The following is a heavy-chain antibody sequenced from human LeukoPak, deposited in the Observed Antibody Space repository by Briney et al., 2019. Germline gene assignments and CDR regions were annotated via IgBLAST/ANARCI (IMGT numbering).Heavy chain of an antibody. D-gene: IGHD5-12*01. CDR2: IIPIFGTA. J-gene: IGHJ4*02. CDR1: GGTVSSYA. Sequence: SVKVSCKASGGTVSSYAISWVRQAPGQGLEWMGGIIPIFGTANYAQKFQGRVTITADKSTSTAYMELSSLRSEDTAVYYCARAGGVNSGYDLDYWGQGTLVTVSS. V-gene: IGHV1-69*06. CDR3: ARAGGVNSGYDLDY.